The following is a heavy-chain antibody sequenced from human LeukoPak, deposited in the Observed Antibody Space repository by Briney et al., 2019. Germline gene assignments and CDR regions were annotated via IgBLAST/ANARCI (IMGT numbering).Heavy chain of an antibody. J-gene: IGHJ4*02. V-gene: IGHV3-53*01. Sequence: GGSLRLSCAASGFTFSTTWMNWVRQAPGKGLEWVSVIYSGGTIYYADSVKGRFTISRDNSKNTLYLQMNSLRAEDAAVYYCARDLHDFWSGSFDYWGQGTLVTVSS. CDR1: GFTFSTTW. D-gene: IGHD3-3*01. CDR3: ARDLHDFWSGSFDY. CDR2: IYSGGTI.